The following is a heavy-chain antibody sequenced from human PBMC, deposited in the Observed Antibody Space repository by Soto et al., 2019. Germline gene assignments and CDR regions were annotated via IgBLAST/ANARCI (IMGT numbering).Heavy chain of an antibody. CDR2: ISYDGSSK. CDR1: GFTFSSYG. V-gene: IGHV3-30*18. CDR3: AKGPEGY. J-gene: IGHJ4*02. Sequence: PGGSLRLSCAASGFTFSSYGMHWVRQAPGKGLEWVAVISYDGSSKYYADSVKGRFTISRDNSKNTLYLQMNSLRAEDTAVYYCAKGPEGYWGQGTLGTVSA.